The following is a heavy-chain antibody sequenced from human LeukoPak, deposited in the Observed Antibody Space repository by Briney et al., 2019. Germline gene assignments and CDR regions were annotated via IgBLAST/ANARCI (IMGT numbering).Heavy chain of an antibody. Sequence: PSETLSLTCAVYGGSFSGYYWSWIRQPPGKGLEWIGEINHSGSTNYNPSLKSRVTISVDTPKNQFSLKLSSVTAADTAVYYCARAGGYGLIDYWGQGTMVTVSS. V-gene: IGHV4-34*01. CDR3: ARAGGYGLIDY. CDR2: INHSGST. J-gene: IGHJ4*02. D-gene: IGHD5-18*01. CDR1: GGSFSGYY.